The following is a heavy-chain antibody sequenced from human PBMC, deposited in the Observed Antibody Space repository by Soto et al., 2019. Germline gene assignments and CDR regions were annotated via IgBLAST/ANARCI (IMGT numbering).Heavy chain of an antibody. Sequence: QVQLEESGPGLVKPSETLSLSCSVSGGSISSGSDYWGWIRQPPGRGLEWIGSTYYSGNTFYNPSLRRRVTIALDTSKNQVSLKLTSVTAADTAVYYCARRCKDWFDPWGQGTLVTVSS. CDR3: ARRCKDWFDP. CDR2: TYYSGNT. V-gene: IGHV4-39*01. J-gene: IGHJ5*02. CDR1: GGSISSGSDY.